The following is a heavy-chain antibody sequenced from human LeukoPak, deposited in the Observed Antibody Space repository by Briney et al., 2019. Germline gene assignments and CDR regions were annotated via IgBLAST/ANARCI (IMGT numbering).Heavy chain of an antibody. CDR3: ARAISARLRYFDWLLELDY. J-gene: IGHJ4*02. D-gene: IGHD3-9*01. V-gene: IGHV1-18*01. CDR1: GYTFTSYG. CDR2: ISAYNGNT. Sequence: ASVKVSCKASGYTFTSYGISWVRQAPGQGLAWMGWISAYNGNTNYAQKLQGRVTMTTDTSTSTAYMELRSLRSDDTAVYYCARAISARLRYFDWLLELDYWGQGTLVTVSS.